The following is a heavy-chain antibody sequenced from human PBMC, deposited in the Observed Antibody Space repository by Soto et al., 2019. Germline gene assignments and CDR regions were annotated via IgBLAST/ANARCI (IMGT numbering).Heavy chain of an antibody. CDR3: ARDRGGYSGYDLGGFDY. Sequence: SETLSLTCTVSGGSISSYYWSWIRQPPGKGLEWIGYIYYSGSTNYNPSLKSRVTISVDTFKNQFSLKLSSVTAADTAVYYCARDRGGYSGYDLGGFDYWGQGTLVTVSS. J-gene: IGHJ4*02. V-gene: IGHV4-59*01. D-gene: IGHD5-12*01. CDR2: IYYSGST. CDR1: GGSISSYY.